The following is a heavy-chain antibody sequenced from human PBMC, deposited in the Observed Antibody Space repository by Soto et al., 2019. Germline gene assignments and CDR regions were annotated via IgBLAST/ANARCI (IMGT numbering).Heavy chain of an antibody. CDR3: ARDSGVGNWFDP. D-gene: IGHD3-10*01. Sequence: QVQLQESGPGLVKPSQTLSLTCTVSGGSISSGGYYWSWIRQHPGKGLEWIGYIYYSGSTYYNPSLTSRVTISVYTSKNQFSLKLSSVTAADTAVYYCARDSGVGNWFDPWGQGTLVTVSS. V-gene: IGHV4-31*03. CDR1: GGSISSGGYY. J-gene: IGHJ5*02. CDR2: IYYSGST.